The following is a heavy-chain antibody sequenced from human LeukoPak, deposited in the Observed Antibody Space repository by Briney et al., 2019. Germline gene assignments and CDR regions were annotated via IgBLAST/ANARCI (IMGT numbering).Heavy chain of an antibody. J-gene: IGHJ4*02. Sequence: GGSLRLSCAASGFTFSSYWMTWVRQAPGKGLEWVSIIFSPGSTYYADSVKGRFTSSRDNSKNTMYLQMDTMRVEDTAVYYCARHIVGEQNFDYWSQGTLVTVSS. V-gene: IGHV3-66*04. CDR1: GFTFSSYW. CDR2: IFSPGST. CDR3: ARHIVGEQNFDY. D-gene: IGHD3-16*02.